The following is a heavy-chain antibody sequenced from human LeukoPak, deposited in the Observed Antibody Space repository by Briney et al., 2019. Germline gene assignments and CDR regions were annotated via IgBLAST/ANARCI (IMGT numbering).Heavy chain of an antibody. V-gene: IGHV4-38-2*02. Sequence: PSETLSLTCTASGYSIISGYYWGWIRQPPGKGLEWIGNIYHSGSTYYNPSFKSRVTISVETSKTQFYLKLSSVTAADTAVYYCARLRWYPNGFDPWGQGNLVTVSS. CDR1: GYSIISGYY. CDR3: ARLRWYPNGFDP. D-gene: IGHD4-23*01. J-gene: IGHJ5*02. CDR2: IYHSGST.